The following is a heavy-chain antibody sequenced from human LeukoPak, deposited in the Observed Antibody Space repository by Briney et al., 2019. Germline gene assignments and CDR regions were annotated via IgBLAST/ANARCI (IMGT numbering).Heavy chain of an antibody. CDR2: LYYDGRT. Sequence: SVTLSLTCTVFGDSVSSSNYYWAWFRQPPGKGLDWIGSLYYDGRTYYSPSLESRVTVSVDTSKNQFSLQLNSVTAADTAVYYCVRHDGRGGATMGSLDSWGQGSLVTVSS. V-gene: IGHV4-39*01. D-gene: IGHD5-12*01. CDR1: GDSVSSSNYY. CDR3: VRHDGRGGATMGSLDS. J-gene: IGHJ4*02.